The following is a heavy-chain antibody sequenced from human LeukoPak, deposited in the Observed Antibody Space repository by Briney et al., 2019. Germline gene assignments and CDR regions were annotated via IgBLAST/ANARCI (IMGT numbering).Heavy chain of an antibody. CDR1: GYTFSSYG. V-gene: IGHV1-18*01. J-gene: IGHJ4*02. CDR3: ARDFRGRFDWLLPSDY. D-gene: IGHD3-9*01. CDR2: ISAYNGNT. Sequence: ASVKVSCKASGYTFSSYGISWVRQAPGQGLEWMGWISAYNGNTNYAQKLQGRVTMTTDTSTSTAYMELRSLRSDDTAVYYCARDFRGRFDWLLPSDYWGQGTLVTVSS.